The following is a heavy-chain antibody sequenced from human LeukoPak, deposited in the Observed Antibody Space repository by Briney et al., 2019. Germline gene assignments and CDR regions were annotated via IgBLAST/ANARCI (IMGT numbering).Heavy chain of an antibody. CDR2: IYYSGST. CDR1: GGSISSSSYY. J-gene: IGHJ4*02. V-gene: IGHV4-39*01. CDR3: ARVRGVILRYFDY. D-gene: IGHD3-10*01. Sequence: SETLSLTCTVSGGSISSSSYYWGWIRQPPGKGLEWIGSIYYSGSTYYNPSLKSRVTISVDTSKNQFSLKLSSVTAADTAVYYCARVRGVILRYFDYWGQGTLVTVSS.